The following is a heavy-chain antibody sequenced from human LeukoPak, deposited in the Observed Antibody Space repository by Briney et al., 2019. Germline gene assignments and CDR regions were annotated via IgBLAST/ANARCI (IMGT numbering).Heavy chain of an antibody. J-gene: IGHJ4*02. Sequence: ASVKVSCKASGYMFTTYYIHWVRQAPGQGLEWMGIINPGGGSTTYAQKFQGRVTMTRDMSTSTVYMELSSLRSEDTAVYYCARGRVGATDFDYWGQGTLVTVSS. D-gene: IGHD1-26*01. V-gene: IGHV1-46*01. CDR1: GYMFTTYY. CDR2: INPGGGST. CDR3: ARGRVGATDFDY.